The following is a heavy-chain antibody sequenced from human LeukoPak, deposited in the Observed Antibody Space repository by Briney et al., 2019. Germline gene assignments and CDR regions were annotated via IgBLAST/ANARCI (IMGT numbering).Heavy chain of an antibody. Sequence: GGSLRLSCAASGFTFSSYAMHWVRQAPGKGLEWVAVISYDGSNKYYADSVKGRFTISRDNSKNTLYLQMNSLRAEDTAVYYCARALFAGAFYGMDVWGQGTTVTVSS. D-gene: IGHD3-10*01. V-gene: IGHV3-30-3*01. CDR3: ARALFAGAFYGMDV. CDR2: ISYDGSNK. CDR1: GFTFSSYA. J-gene: IGHJ6*02.